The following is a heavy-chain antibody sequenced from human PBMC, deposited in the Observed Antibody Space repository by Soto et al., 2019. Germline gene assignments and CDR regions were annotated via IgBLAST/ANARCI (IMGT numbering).Heavy chain of an antibody. V-gene: IGHV4-4*07. D-gene: IGHD3-9*01. CDR1: GGSISSYY. J-gene: IGHJ4*02. CDR3: ARDLEGDILTGYYTSDY. Sequence: SETLSLTCTVSGGSISSYYWSWIRQPAGKGLEWIGRIYTSGSTNYNPSLKSRVTMSVDTSKNQFSLKLSSVTAADTAVYYCARDLEGDILTGYYTSDYWGQGTLVTVSS. CDR2: IYTSGST.